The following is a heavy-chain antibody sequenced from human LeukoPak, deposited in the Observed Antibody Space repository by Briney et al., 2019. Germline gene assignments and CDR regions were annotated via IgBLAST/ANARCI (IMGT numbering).Heavy chain of an antibody. CDR1: GFTVSSNY. Sequence: GSLRLSCAASGFTVSSNYMSWVRQAPGKGLEWVSVIYSGGSTYYADSVKGRFTISRDNSKNTLYLQMNSLRAEDTAVYYCASRRGSYYRDYWGQGTLVTVSS. CDR3: ASRRGSYYRDY. D-gene: IGHD1-26*01. J-gene: IGHJ4*02. V-gene: IGHV3-53*01. CDR2: IYSGGST.